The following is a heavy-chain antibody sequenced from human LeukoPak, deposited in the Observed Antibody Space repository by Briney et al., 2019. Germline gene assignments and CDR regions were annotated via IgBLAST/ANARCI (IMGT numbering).Heavy chain of an antibody. J-gene: IGHJ4*02. Sequence: GGSLRLSCAASGFTFSSYAMSWVRQAPGKGLEWVSAIGSSGGRTYYADSVKGRFTISRDNSKNTLYLQMNSLRAEDTAVYYCAKDRGIISDYWGQGTLVTVSS. CDR3: AKDRGIISDY. V-gene: IGHV3-23*01. D-gene: IGHD3-10*01. CDR2: IGSSGGRT. CDR1: GFTFSSYA.